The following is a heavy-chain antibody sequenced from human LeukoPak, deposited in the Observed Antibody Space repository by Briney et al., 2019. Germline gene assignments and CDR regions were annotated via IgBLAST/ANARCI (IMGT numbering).Heavy chain of an antibody. CDR2: IYYSGST. Sequence: PSQTLSLTCAVSGGSISSGGYSWSWIRQPPGKGLEWIGYIYYSGSTNYNPSLKSRVTISVDTSKNQFSLKLSSVTAADTAVYYCASIPGGVRGVMSDWGQGTLVTVSS. V-gene: IGHV4-30-4*07. CDR3: ASIPGGVRGVMSD. CDR1: GGSISSGGYS. J-gene: IGHJ4*02. D-gene: IGHD3-10*01.